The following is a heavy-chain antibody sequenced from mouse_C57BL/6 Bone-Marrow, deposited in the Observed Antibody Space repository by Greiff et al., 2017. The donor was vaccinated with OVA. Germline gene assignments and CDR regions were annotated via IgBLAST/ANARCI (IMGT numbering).Heavy chain of an antibody. J-gene: IGHJ1*03. V-gene: IGHV7-1*01. Sequence: EVQLVESGGGLVQSGRSLRLSCATSGFTFSDFYMEWVRQAPGKGLEWIAASRNKANDYTTEYNASVKGRFIVSRDTSQSILYLQMNALRAEDTAIYYCARDDYYWYFDVWGTGTTVTVSS. CDR2: SRNKANDYTT. CDR3: ARDDYYWYFDV. CDR1: GFTFSDFY.